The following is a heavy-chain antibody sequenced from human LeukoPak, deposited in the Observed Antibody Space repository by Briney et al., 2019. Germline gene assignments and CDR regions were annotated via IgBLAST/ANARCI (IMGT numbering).Heavy chain of an antibody. CDR2: INWNGGST. J-gene: IGHJ4*02. V-gene: IGHV3-20*04. CDR3: ARANSSGWYFDY. Sequence: GGSLRLSCAASGFTFDVYGMSLVRQAPGKGLEWVSGINWNGGSTGYADSVKGRFTISRDNAKNSLYLQMNSLRAEDTALYYCARANSSGWYFDYWGQGTLVTVSS. CDR1: GFTFDVYG. D-gene: IGHD6-19*01.